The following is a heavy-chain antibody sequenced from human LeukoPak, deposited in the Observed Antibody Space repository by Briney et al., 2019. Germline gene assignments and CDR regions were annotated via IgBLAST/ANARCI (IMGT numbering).Heavy chain of an antibody. CDR1: GFTFSSYA. CDR3: ASSSLYYYDSSGYPNGEYYFDY. CDR2: ISYDGSNK. J-gene: IGHJ4*02. Sequence: GGSLRLSCAASGFTFSSYAMHWVRQAPGKGLEWVAVISYDGSNKYYADSVKGRFTISRDNSKNTLYLQMNSLRAEDTAVYYCASSSLYYYDSSGYPNGEYYFDYWGQGTLVTVSS. V-gene: IGHV3-30-3*01. D-gene: IGHD3-22*01.